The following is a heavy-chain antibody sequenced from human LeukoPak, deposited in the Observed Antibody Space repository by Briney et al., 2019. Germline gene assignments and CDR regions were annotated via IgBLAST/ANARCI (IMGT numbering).Heavy chain of an antibody. CDR3: ARLGAYSSGAGWNYYFNY. Sequence: SETLSLTCTVSGGPISSSSYYWGWIRQPPGKGLEWIGSIYYSGSTYYNPSLKSRVTLSVDTSKNQFSLKLNSVTAADTAVYYCARLGAYSSGAGWNYYFNYWGQGTLVTVSS. D-gene: IGHD6-19*01. V-gene: IGHV4-39*01. CDR1: GGPISSSSYY. CDR2: IYYSGST. J-gene: IGHJ4*02.